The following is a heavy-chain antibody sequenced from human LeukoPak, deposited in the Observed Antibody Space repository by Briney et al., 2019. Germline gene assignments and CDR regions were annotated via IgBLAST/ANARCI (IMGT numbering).Heavy chain of an antibody. Sequence: SETLSLTGAVYGGSFSNYYWRWMRQPPGKGLEGIGEIHHSGTTNYTPSLTSRVPISLDPSKNQFSLKLSSVTAADTAVYYCARGRYDTAMVSFDAFDIWGQGTMVTVSS. V-gene: IGHV4-34*01. D-gene: IGHD5-18*01. CDR1: GGSFSNYY. J-gene: IGHJ3*02. CDR2: IHHSGTT. CDR3: ARGRYDTAMVSFDAFDI.